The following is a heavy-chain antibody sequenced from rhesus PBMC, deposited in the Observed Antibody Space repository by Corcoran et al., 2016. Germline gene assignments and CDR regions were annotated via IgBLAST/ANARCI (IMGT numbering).Heavy chain of an antibody. J-gene: IGHJ4*01. V-gene: IGHV4-65*01. CDR1: GGSVSSSNW. D-gene: IGHD6-43*01. Sequence: QVQLQESGPGLVKPSETLSLTCAVSGGSVSSSNWWSWIRQPPGKGLEWIGYISGSIGSTYYNPSLMSRVTMSTDTSKNQVSLKLSSVTAADTAVYYCAREDPGGIAAAGVDYWGQGVLVTVSS. CDR3: AREDPGGIAAAGVDY. CDR2: ISGSIGST.